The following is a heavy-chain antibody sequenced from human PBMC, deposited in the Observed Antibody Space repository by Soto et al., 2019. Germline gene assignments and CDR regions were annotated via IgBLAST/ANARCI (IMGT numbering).Heavy chain of an antibody. CDR3: ARDFGVTTPYYFDY. J-gene: IGHJ4*02. CDR2: ISAYNGNA. V-gene: IGHV1-18*01. Sequence: ASVKVSCKASGYTFTSYGISWVRQAPGQGLEGMGWISAYNGNANYAQKFQGRVTMTTDKSTSTAYMELSSLRSEDTAVYYCARDFGVTTPYYFDYWGQGTLVTVSS. CDR1: GYTFTSYG. D-gene: IGHD3-3*01.